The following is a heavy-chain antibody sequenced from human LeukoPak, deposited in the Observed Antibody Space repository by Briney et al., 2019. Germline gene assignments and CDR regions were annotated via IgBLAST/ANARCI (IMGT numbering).Heavy chain of an antibody. CDR1: GYTFTSYG. CDR3: ARTTGSYSHFDY. J-gene: IGHJ4*02. CDR2: IGAYNGNT. Sequence: ASVTVSCKASGYTFTSYGISWVRQAPGQGLEWMGWIGAYNGNTNYAQKLQGRVTMTTDTSTSTAYMELRSLRSDDTAVYYCARTTGSYSHFDYWGQGTLVTVSS. V-gene: IGHV1-18*01. D-gene: IGHD1-26*01.